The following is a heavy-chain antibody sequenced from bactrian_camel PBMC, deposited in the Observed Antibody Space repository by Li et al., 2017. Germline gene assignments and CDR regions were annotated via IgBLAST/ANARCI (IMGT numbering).Heavy chain of an antibody. J-gene: IGHJ4*01. CDR2: ITSDGRT. V-gene: IGHV3S53*01. D-gene: IGHD4*01. Sequence: QVQLVESGGGLVQPGGSLRLSCAASGYRYSEHCMAWFRQGPGKEREGVALITSDGRTEYEDSVKGRFSISADDVSGDNRDKTLYLQMNNLKPEDTAMYICAAECRALDSDYSDSESGPQILDLQKYEWDVWGQGTQVTVS. CDR1: GYRYSEHC. CDR3: AAECRALDSDYSDSESGPQILDLQKYEWDV.